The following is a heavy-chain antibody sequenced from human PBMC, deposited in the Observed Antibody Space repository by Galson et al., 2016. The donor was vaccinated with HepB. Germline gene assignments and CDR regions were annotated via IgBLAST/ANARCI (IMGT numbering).Heavy chain of an antibody. Sequence: TLSLTCTVSGGSIDSGGYYWTWIRQRPGKGPEWIGYIYYSGATYYNPSLTSRVSISMDTSKNQFSLKVTSVTAADTAVYYCARGETTADNRFDPWGQGTLVTVSS. V-gene: IGHV4-31*03. CDR3: ARGETTADNRFDP. CDR1: GGSIDSGGYY. J-gene: IGHJ5*02. D-gene: IGHD1-1*01. CDR2: IYYSGAT.